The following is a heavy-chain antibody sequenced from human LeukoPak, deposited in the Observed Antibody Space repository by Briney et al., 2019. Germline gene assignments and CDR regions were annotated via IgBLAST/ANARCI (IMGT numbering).Heavy chain of an antibody. CDR1: GYTFTAYC. Sequence: GASVKVSCTASGYTFTAYCMHWVRQAPGQGLEWMGWINPNSGDTNFAQKFQGRVTMTRDTSINTAYMELSRLRPDDTAVYSCARESRSGWVDAFDIWGQGTMVTVSS. CDR3: ARESRSGWVDAFDI. J-gene: IGHJ3*02. V-gene: IGHV1-2*02. CDR2: INPNSGDT. D-gene: IGHD6-19*01.